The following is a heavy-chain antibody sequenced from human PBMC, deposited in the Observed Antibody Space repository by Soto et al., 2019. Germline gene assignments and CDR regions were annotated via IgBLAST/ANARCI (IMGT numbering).Heavy chain of an antibody. CDR1: GGSISSYY. Sequence: PSETLSLTCTVSGGSISSYYWSWIRQPPGKGLEWIGYIYYSGSTNYNPSLKSRVTISVDTSKNQFSLKLSSVTTADTAVYYCARERSWSAGWFDPWGQGTLVTVSS. D-gene: IGHD2-15*01. V-gene: IGHV4-59*01. CDR3: ARERSWSAGWFDP. CDR2: IYYSGST. J-gene: IGHJ5*02.